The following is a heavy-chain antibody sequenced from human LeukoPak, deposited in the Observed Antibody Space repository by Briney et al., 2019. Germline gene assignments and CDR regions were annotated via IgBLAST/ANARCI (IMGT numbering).Heavy chain of an antibody. CDR1: GGSMSSYY. Sequence: PSETLSLTCTVAGGSMSSYYWSWIRQSPGKGLEWIAYISYIGGTVYSPSLKSRVTISVHTSKTQFSLRLSSVTAADTAIYYCARQIREYSGTSGLYYYYMDVWGKGTTVTVSS. D-gene: IGHD4-23*01. CDR3: ARQIREYSGTSGLYYYYMDV. CDR2: ISYIGGT. V-gene: IGHV4-59*01. J-gene: IGHJ6*03.